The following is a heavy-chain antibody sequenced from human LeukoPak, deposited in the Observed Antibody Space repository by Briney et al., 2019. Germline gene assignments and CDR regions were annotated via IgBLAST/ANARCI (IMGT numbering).Heavy chain of an antibody. J-gene: IGHJ4*02. CDR3: ARVTYDYGDY. CDR1: GGSVSSGSYY. D-gene: IGHD3-16*01. Sequence: SETLSLTCTVSGGSVSSGSYYWSWIRQPPGKGLEWIGYIYYSGCTNYNPSLKSRVTISVDTSKNQFSLKLSSVTAADTAVYYCARVTYDYGDYWGQGTLVTVSS. CDR2: IYYSGCT. V-gene: IGHV4-61*01.